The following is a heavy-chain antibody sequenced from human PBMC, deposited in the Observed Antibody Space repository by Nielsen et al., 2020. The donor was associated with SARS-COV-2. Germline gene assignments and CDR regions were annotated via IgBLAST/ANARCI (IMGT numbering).Heavy chain of an antibody. CDR2: IYSDGST. V-gene: IGHV3-53*01. J-gene: IGHJ4*02. Sequence: GGSLRLSCAASGFSVSSHDMNWVRQAPGKGLQWVSLIYSDGSTNYADSVKGRFTISRDNSRNTVYLQMNSLRPEDTAVYYCAREFALRDTAYFDYWGQGTLVTVSS. CDR1: GFSVSSHD. CDR3: AREFALRDTAYFDY. D-gene: IGHD5-18*01.